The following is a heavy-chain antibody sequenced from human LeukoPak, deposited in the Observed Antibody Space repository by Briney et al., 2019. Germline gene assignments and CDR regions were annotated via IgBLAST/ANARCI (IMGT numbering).Heavy chain of an antibody. CDR1: GFTFSSYS. CDR3: ARGFVDTAMVGY. V-gene: IGHV3-21*01. D-gene: IGHD5-18*01. J-gene: IGHJ4*02. CDR2: ISSSSSYI. Sequence: GGSLRLSCAASGFTFSSYSMSWVRQAPGKGLEWVSSISSSSSYIYYADSVKGRFTISRDNAKNSLYLQMNSLRAEDTAVYYCARGFVDTAMVGYWGQGTLVTVSS.